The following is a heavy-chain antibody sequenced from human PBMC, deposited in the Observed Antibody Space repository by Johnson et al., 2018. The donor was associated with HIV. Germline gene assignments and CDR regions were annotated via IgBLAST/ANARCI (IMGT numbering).Heavy chain of an antibody. J-gene: IGHJ3*02. V-gene: IGHV3-48*03. CDR1: GFTFSSNA. Sequence: VQLVESGGGVVQPGRSLRLSCAASGFTFSSNAMHWVRQAPGKGLEWVSYISSSGSTIYYADSVKGRFTISRDNAKNSLYLQMNSLRAEDTAVYYCARGFHRGGAFDIWGQGTMVTVSS. CDR2: ISSSGSTI. CDR3: ARGFHRGGAFDI. D-gene: IGHD1-14*01.